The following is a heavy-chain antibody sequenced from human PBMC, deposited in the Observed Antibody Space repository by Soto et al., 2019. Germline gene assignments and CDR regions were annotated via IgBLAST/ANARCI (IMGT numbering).Heavy chain of an antibody. CDR2: IIPISGTA. D-gene: IGHD2-2*01. CDR1: GGTFSSYA. Sequence: QVQLVQSGAEVKKPGSSVKVSCKASGGTFSSYAISWVRQAPGQGLEWMGGIIPISGTANFAQKFQGRVTITAYYSTSTAYMELSSLRSEDTAVYYCARGQGSSTSLEIYYYYYYGMDVWGQGTTVTVSS. CDR3: ARGQGSSTSLEIYYYYYYGMDV. V-gene: IGHV1-69*01. J-gene: IGHJ6*02.